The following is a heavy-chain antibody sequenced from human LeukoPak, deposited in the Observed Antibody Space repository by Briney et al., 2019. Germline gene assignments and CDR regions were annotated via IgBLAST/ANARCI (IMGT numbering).Heavy chain of an antibody. J-gene: IGHJ3*02. CDR3: ARSGQYHYVSGTYYDAFDI. Sequence: GESRKISCKGSGYSFTSYWIGWVRQMPGKGLEWMGIIYPVGSDTRYSPSFQGQVTISVDMSITTAYLQWSSLKASDTAMYYCARSGQYHYVSGTYYDAFDIWGQGTLVTVSS. D-gene: IGHD3-10*01. CDR1: GYSFTSYW. CDR2: IYPVGSDT. V-gene: IGHV5-51*01.